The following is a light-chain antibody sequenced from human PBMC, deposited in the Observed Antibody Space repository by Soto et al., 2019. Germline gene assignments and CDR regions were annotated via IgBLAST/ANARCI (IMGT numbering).Light chain of an antibody. CDR3: QQYSSSPPEFT. CDR2: GAS. Sequence: EIVLTQSPGTLSLSPGERATLSCRASQSISSSYLAWYQQRPGQAPRLLIFGASDRATGIPDRFSGSGSGRDFSLTISRLEPEDFAVYYCQQYSSSPPEFTFGPGTRVDSK. J-gene: IGKJ3*01. V-gene: IGKV3-20*01. CDR1: QSISSSY.